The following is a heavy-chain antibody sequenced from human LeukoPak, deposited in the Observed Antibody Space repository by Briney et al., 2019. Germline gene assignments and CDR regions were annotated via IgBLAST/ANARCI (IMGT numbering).Heavy chain of an antibody. Sequence: GGSLRLSCAASGFTFSSYAMHWVRQAPGKGLEWVAVISYDGSNKYYADSVKGRFTISRDNSKNTLYLQMNTLRADDTAVYYCTKGAGRRSGTKVFDYWGQGTLVTVSS. CDR2: ISYDGSNK. CDR1: GFTFSSYA. J-gene: IGHJ4*02. V-gene: IGHV3-30-3*01. CDR3: TKGAGRRSGTKVFDY. D-gene: IGHD1-26*01.